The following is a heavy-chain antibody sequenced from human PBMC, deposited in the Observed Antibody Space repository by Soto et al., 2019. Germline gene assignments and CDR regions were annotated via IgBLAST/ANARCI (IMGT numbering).Heavy chain of an antibody. D-gene: IGHD2-8*01. CDR1: GFTFSSYG. Sequence: GGSLRLSCAASGFTFSSYGMSWVRQAPGKGLEWVSVISGSGGSSYYADSVRGRFTLSRDNSKNTVYLQMNSLRAEDTAVYYCAKDSPVGVPLMRDLHDWGQGTLVTVSS. CDR3: AKDSPVGVPLMRDLHD. CDR2: ISGSGGSS. J-gene: IGHJ1*01. V-gene: IGHV3-23*01.